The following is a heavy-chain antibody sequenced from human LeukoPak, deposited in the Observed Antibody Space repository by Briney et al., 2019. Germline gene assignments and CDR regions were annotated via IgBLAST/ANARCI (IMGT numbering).Heavy chain of an antibody. CDR1: GYTFTSYD. CDR3: ARGPYNDEFWSGYYKRGVDY. J-gene: IGHJ4*02. Sequence: ASVKVSCKASGYTFTSYDINWVRQAPGQGLEWMGWMNPNSGNTSYAQKLQGRVTMTTNTSISTAYMELSSLRSEDTAVYYCARGPYNDEFWSGYYKRGVDYWGQGTLVTVSS. CDR2: MNPNSGNT. V-gene: IGHV1-8*01. D-gene: IGHD3-3*01.